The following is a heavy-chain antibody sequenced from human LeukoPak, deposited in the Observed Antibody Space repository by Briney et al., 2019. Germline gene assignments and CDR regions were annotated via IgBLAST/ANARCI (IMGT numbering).Heavy chain of an antibody. D-gene: IGHD3-3*01. Sequence: PGGSLRLSCAASGFTFTSAWMRWVRQAPGKGLEWVGRIKCKTADGALDYVASVKGRLTISRHDSKNTLLLQMSSLKTEDTAVYYCITGDYDFWSGFYSPNHYFDYWGQGTLVTVSS. CDR2: IKCKTADGAL. V-gene: IGHV3-15*01. CDR1: GFTFTSAW. J-gene: IGHJ4*02. CDR3: ITGDYDFWSGFYSPNHYFDY.